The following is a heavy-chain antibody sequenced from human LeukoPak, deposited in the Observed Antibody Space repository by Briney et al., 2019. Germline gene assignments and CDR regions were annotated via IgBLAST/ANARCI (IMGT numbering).Heavy chain of an antibody. CDR1: GFTYSSYA. J-gene: IGHJ4*02. V-gene: IGHV3-23*01. D-gene: IGHD3-22*01. CDR2: ISGNGSSK. CDR3: AREGDYYDSSGYIDY. Sequence: GGSLRLSCAASGFTYSSYAMSWVRQAPGKGLEWVSGISGNGSSKYYADSVKGRFTSSRDNAKHSLYLQMHSVSGEDTAVYYCAREGDYYDSSGYIDYWGQGTLVTVSS.